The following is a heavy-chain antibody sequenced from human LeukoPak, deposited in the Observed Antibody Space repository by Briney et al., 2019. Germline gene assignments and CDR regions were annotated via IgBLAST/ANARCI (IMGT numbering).Heavy chain of an antibody. Sequence: ASVKVSCKASGYTFTSYDINWVRQAPGQGREWMGWIDPKSGGTKIAQNFQGRVTMTRDTSISTAYMELSRLASDDTAVYYCARDAAYYYGSGSYRNGFDYWGQGSLVTVSS. CDR3: ARDAAYYYGSGSYRNGFDY. CDR2: IDPKSGGT. V-gene: IGHV1-2*02. D-gene: IGHD3-10*01. CDR1: GYTFTSYD. J-gene: IGHJ4*02.